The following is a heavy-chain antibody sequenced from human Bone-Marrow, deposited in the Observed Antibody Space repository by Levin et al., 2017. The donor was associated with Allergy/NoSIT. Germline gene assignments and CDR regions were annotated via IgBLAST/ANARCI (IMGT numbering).Heavy chain of an antibody. Sequence: GSVKVSCAASGFTLSSSAMTWVRQAPGKGLEWVSSISAGDASTYYTDSVKGRLTVSRDNSKNTLYLQMNSLRVEDTALYYCAKVRRGLDAFDIWGQGTMVTVSS. CDR1: GFTLSSSA. CDR2: ISAGDAST. CDR3: AKVRRGLDAFDI. J-gene: IGHJ3*02. V-gene: IGHV3-23*01. D-gene: IGHD3/OR15-3a*01.